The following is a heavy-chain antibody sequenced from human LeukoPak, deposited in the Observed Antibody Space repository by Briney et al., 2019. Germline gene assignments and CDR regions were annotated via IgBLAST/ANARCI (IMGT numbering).Heavy chain of an antibody. CDR2: ISSNGGST. CDR3: VKDLSGSTVTTKYFDY. V-gene: IGHV3-64D*06. J-gene: IGHJ4*02. D-gene: IGHD4-17*01. CDR1: GFTFSSYA. Sequence: PGGSLRLSCSASGFTFSSYAMHWVRQAPGKGLEYVSAISSNGGSTYYADSVKGRFPISRDNSKNTLYLQMSSLRAEDTAVYYCVKDLSGSTVTTKYFDYWGQGTLVTVSS.